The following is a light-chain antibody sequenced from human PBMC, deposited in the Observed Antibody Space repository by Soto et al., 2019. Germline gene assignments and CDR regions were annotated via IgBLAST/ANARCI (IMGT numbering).Light chain of an antibody. J-gene: IGKJ1*01. CDR3: QQSYTTPRT. V-gene: IGKV1-39*01. Sequence: DIQMTQSPSSLSASVGDRVTITCRASQSISSYLNWYQQKPGKAPKLLIYAASSLQSGVPSRFSGSGSGTDFTLTISSLQPEDFATYYCQQSYTTPRTLGQGTKVGIK. CDR1: QSISSY. CDR2: AAS.